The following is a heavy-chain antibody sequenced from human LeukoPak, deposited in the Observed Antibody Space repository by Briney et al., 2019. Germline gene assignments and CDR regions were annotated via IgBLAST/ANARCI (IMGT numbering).Heavy chain of an antibody. CDR2: IYHSGST. Sequence: SQTLSLTCTVSGGSISSGGYYWSWIRQPPGKGLEWIGFIYHSGSTYYNPSLKSRVTISVDRSKNQFSLKLSSVTAADTAVYYCARDAISHCSSTSCSHWGQGTLVTVSS. V-gene: IGHV4-30-2*01. D-gene: IGHD2-2*01. CDR3: ARDAISHCSSTSCSH. J-gene: IGHJ4*02. CDR1: GGSISSGGYY.